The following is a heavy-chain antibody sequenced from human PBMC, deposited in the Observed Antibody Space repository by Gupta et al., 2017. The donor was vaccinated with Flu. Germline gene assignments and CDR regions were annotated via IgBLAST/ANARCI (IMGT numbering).Heavy chain of an antibody. CDR1: GFTFSDYW. CDR3: ARNRGWQQFDY. Sequence: EVQLVESGGGLVQPWGSLRLSCAASGFTFSDYWMDWVRQAPGKGLEWVANIKEDGSVKNYVDSVKGRFAITRDNARNSVYLQMISLRADDAVVYYCARNRGWQQFDYWGQGALVTVSS. J-gene: IGHJ4*02. D-gene: IGHD5-24*01. V-gene: IGHV3-7*01. CDR2: IKEDGSVK.